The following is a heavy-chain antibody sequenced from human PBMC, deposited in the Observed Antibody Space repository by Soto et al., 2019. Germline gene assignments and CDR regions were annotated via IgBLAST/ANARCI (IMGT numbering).Heavy chain of an antibody. CDR3: ARAVIGATRFAS. Sequence: PSETLSLTCSVSGGSITSFYWSWIRQPPGKGPEWIGYVYYTGSATYNPSLKSRVTISVDTSKNRFSLKLSSVTAADTAVYYCARAVIGATRFASWGQGALVTVSS. V-gene: IGHV4-59*01. J-gene: IGHJ4*02. CDR2: VYYTGSA. D-gene: IGHD3-16*02. CDR1: GGSITSFY.